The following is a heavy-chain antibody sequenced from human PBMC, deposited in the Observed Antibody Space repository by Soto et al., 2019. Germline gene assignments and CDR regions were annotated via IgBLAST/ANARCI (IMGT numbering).Heavy chain of an antibody. J-gene: IGHJ6*02. Sequence: QMQLVQSGPEVKKPGTSVKVSCKASGFTFTSSAMQWVRQARGQRLEWIGWIVVGSGNTNYAQKFQERVTITRDMSTSTAYMARSSLRSEDTAVYYCAADREGREYQPWDAWGQGTTVTVSS. V-gene: IGHV1-58*02. D-gene: IGHD2-2*01. CDR3: AADREGREYQPWDA. CDR1: GFTFTSSA. CDR2: IVVGSGNT.